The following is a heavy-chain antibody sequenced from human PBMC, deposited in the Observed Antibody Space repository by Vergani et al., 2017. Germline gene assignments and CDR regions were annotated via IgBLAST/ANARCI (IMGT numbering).Heavy chain of an antibody. CDR3: ARAYYYDSSGDRNYYYYMDV. CDR2: IIPIFGTA. V-gene: IGHV1-69*06. J-gene: IGHJ6*03. CDR1: GGTFSSYA. Sequence: QVQLVQSGAEVKKPGSSVKVSCKASGGTFSSYAISWVRQAPGQGLEWMGGIIPIFGTANYAQKFQGRVTITADKATSTAYMELSSLRSEDTAVYYCARAYYYDSSGDRNYYYYMDVWGEGTTVTVSS. D-gene: IGHD3-22*01.